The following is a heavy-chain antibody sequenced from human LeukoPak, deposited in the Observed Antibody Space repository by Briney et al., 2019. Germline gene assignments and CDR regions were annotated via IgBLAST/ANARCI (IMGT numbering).Heavy chain of an antibody. V-gene: IGHV1-18*01. CDR3: ARDCSGGSCPLSGIDY. CDR1: GYTFTSYA. D-gene: IGHD2-15*01. CDR2: ISAYNGNT. Sequence: ASVKVSCKASGYTFTSYAMNWVRQAPGQGLEWMGWISAYNGNTNYAQKLQGRVTMTTDTSTSTAYMELRSLRSDDTAVYYCARDCSGGSCPLSGIDYWGQGTLVTVSS. J-gene: IGHJ4*02.